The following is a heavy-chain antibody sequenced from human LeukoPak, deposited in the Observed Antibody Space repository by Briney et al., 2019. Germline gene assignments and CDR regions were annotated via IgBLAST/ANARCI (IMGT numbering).Heavy chain of an antibody. J-gene: IGHJ5*02. D-gene: IGHD6-6*01. Sequence: SETLSLTCTVSGGSISSGSYYWSWIRQPAGKGLEWIGRIYTSGSTDYNPSLKSRVTISVDTSKNQFSLKLSSVTAADTAVYYCARLRIAARLNWFDPWDQGTLVTVSS. CDR1: GGSISSGSYY. CDR2: IYTSGST. V-gene: IGHV4-61*02. CDR3: ARLRIAARLNWFDP.